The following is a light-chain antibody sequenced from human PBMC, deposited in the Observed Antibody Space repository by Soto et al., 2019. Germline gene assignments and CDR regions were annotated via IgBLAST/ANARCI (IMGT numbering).Light chain of an antibody. Sequence: QAVVTQPASVSGSPGQSITIPCTGTSSDVGGYNYVSWYQQHPGKAPKLLICDVSNRPSGVSNRFSGSKSGNTASLTISGLQAEDEADYYCSSYTTSSTYVFGTGTKVTV. CDR2: DVS. J-gene: IGLJ1*01. CDR1: SSDVGGYNY. CDR3: SSYTTSSTYV. V-gene: IGLV2-14*01.